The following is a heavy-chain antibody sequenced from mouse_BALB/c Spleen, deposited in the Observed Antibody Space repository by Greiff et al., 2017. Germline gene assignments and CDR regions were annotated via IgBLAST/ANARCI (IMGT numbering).Heavy chain of an antibody. V-gene: IGHV2-9*02. J-gene: IGHJ3*01. CDR2: IWAGGST. Sequence: VKLMESGPGLVAPSQSLSITCTVSGFSLTSYGVHWVRQPPGKGLEWLGVIWAGGSTNYNSALMSRLSISKDNSKSQVFLKMNSLQTDDTAMYYCAREGYGSSYGFAYWGQGTLVTVSA. CDR1: GFSLTSYG. D-gene: IGHD1-1*01. CDR3: AREGYGSSYGFAY.